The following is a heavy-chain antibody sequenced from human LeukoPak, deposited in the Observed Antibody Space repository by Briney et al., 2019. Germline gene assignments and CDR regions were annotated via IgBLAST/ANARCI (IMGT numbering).Heavy chain of an antibody. Sequence: KPSETLSLTCTVSGGSISSYYGSWIRQPPGKGLEWGGYIYYSESTNYNPSRKIRVTISVYTYKNQFSLKLSSVTAADTAVYYCAREDYTIHVGFDLWGRGTLVTVSS. D-gene: IGHD3-3*01. V-gene: IGHV4-59*01. CDR3: AREDYTIHVGFDL. J-gene: IGHJ2*01. CDR1: GGSISSYY. CDR2: IYYSEST.